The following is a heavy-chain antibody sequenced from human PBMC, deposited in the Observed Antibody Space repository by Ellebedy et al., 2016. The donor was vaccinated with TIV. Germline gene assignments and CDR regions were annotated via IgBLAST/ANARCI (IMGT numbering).Heavy chain of an antibody. J-gene: IGHJ6*02. CDR3: AKARGSSVIDYNYYGMDV. CDR2: INNDGTAT. Sequence: GGSLRLSXAASGFSFSWYWMHWVRQAPGKGLVWVSRINNDGTATTNADSVKGRFTISRDNSGNTLYLQMNSLRAEDTAVYYCAKARGSSVIDYNYYGMDVWGQGTTVTVSS. CDR1: GFSFSWYW. D-gene: IGHD2-21*01. V-gene: IGHV3-74*01.